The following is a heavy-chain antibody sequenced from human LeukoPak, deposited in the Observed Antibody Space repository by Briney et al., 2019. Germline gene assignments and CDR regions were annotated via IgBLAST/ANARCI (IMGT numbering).Heavy chain of an antibody. J-gene: IGHJ4*02. V-gene: IGHV4-34*01. CDR1: GGSFSGYY. CDR2: INHSGST. Sequence: PSETLSLACALYGGSFSGYYWSWIRHPPGKGLEWIGEINHSGSTNYNPSLKSRVTISVDTPKNQFSLRLSSVTAADTAVYYCARGRCSGGSCYAVDFDYWGQGTLVTVSS. CDR3: ARGRCSGGSCYAVDFDY. D-gene: IGHD2-15*01.